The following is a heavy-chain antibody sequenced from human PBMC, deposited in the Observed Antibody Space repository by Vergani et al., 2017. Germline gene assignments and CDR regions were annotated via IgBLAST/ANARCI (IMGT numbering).Heavy chain of an antibody. V-gene: IGHV3-23*01. CDR3: ARATTSYYYDAGDY. D-gene: IGHD3-22*01. Sequence: EVQLLQSGGGVIQPGGSVRLSCAASGFTFSAFPMTWVRQAPGKGLEWVSAISARYPSTYYADSVKGRFTISRDNSKNMLYLQMNSLRGEDTAVYYCARATTSYYYDAGDYWGQGTLVTVSS. CDR1: GFTFSAFP. CDR2: ISARYPST. J-gene: IGHJ4*02.